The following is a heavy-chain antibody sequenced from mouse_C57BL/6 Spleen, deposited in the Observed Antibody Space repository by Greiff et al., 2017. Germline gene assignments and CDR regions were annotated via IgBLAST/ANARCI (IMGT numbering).Heavy chain of an antibody. CDR2: IDPSDSET. CDR1: GYTFTSYW. CDR3: TVTPVVDY. D-gene: IGHD1-1*01. Sequence: QVQLQQPGAELVRPGSSVKLSCKASGYTFTSYWMHWVKQRPIQGLEWIGNIDPSDSETHYTQKFKDKATLTVDKSSSTAYMQLSSLTSEDSAVYYCTVTPVVDYWGQGTTRTVSA. J-gene: IGHJ2*01. V-gene: IGHV1-52*01.